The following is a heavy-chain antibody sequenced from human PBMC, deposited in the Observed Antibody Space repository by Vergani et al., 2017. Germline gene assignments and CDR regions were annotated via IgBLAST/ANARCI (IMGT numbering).Heavy chain of an antibody. V-gene: IGHV3-9*01. CDR1: GFTFDDYA. CDR2: ISWNSGST. Sequence: EVQLVESGGGLVQPGRSLRLSCAASGFTFDDYAMHWVRQAPGKGLEWVSGISWNSGSTGYADSVKGRFTISRDNAKNSLYLQMNSLRAEDTALYYCAKQLCRYFDWSITGAFDIWGQGTMVTVSS. CDR3: AKQLCRYFDWSITGAFDI. D-gene: IGHD3-9*01. J-gene: IGHJ3*02.